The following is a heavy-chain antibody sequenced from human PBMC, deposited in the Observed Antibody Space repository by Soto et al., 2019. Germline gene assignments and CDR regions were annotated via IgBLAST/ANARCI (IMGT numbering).Heavy chain of an antibody. D-gene: IGHD5-12*01. CDR2: IYYSGST. CDR1: GGSISSGDYY. CDR3: ARDLWHATSYYYYGMDV. Sequence: QVQLQESGPGLVKPSQTLSLTCTVSGGSISSGDYYWSWIRQPPGKGLEWIGYIYYSGSTYYNPSLKSRVTISVDTSKNQFSLKLSSVTAADTAVYYCARDLWHATSYYYYGMDVWGQGTTVTVS. J-gene: IGHJ6*02. V-gene: IGHV4-30-4*01.